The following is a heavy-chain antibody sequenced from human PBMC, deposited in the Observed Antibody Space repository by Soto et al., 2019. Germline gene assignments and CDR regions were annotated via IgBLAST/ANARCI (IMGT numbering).Heavy chain of an antibody. Sequence: EVQLVESGGGLIQPGGSLRLSCAVSGFTVSNNYMSWVRQAPGKGLEGVSVIYSGGYTAYGDSVKGRFTISRDNSKNTLYSKKNSLGAAAQAGFYWAPHPGGGGYWGQGTLVTVSS. CDR2: IYSGGYT. J-gene: IGHJ4*02. CDR3: APHPGGGGY. CDR1: GFTVSNNY. V-gene: IGHV3-53*01. D-gene: IGHD3-10*01.